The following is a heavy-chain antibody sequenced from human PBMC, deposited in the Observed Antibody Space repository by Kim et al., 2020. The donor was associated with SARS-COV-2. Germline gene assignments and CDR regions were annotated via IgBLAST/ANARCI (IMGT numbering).Heavy chain of an antibody. D-gene: IGHD4-17*01. V-gene: IGHV3-48*02. CDR1: GFTFSSYS. CDR2: ISSSSSTI. J-gene: IGHJ6*02. CDR3: ARYGYGDYDYYYYGMDV. Sequence: GGSLRLSCAASGFTFSSYSMNWVRQAPGKGLEWVSYISSSSSTIYYADSVKGRFTISRDNAKNSLYLQMNSLRDEDTAVYYCARYGYGDYDYYYYGMDVWGQGTTVTVSS.